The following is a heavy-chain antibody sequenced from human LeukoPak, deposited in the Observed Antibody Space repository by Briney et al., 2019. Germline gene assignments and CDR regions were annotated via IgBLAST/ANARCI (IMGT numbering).Heavy chain of an antibody. D-gene: IGHD2-2*01. CDR2: ISAYNGNT. J-gene: IGHJ5*02. CDR1: GYTFTSYG. V-gene: IGHV1-18*01. Sequence: ASVKVSCKASGYTFTSYGISWVRQAPGQGLEWMGWISAYNGNTNYAQKLQGRVTMTTDTSTSTAYMELRSLRSDDTAVYDCARADIVVVPAAFDPWGQGTLVTVSS. CDR3: ARADIVVVPAAFDP.